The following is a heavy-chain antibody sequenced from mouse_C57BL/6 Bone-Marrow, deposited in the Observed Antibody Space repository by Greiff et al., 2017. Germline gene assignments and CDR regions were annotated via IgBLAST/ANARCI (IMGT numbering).Heavy chain of an antibody. CDR3: ARPLYGYDVAY. CDR2: IYPGSGST. J-gene: IGHJ3*01. V-gene: IGHV1-55*01. CDR1: GYTFTSYW. D-gene: IGHD2-2*01. Sequence: VQLQQSGAELVKPGASVKMSCKASGYTFTSYWITWVKQRPGQGLEWIGDIYPGSGSTNYNEKFKSKATLTVDTSSSTAYMQLSSLTSEDSAVYYCARPLYGYDVAYWGQGTLVTVSA.